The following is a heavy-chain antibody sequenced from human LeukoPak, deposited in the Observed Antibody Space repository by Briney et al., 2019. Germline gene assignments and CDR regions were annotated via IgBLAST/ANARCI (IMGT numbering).Heavy chain of an antibody. J-gene: IGHJ4*02. D-gene: IGHD4-17*01. CDR2: IWYDGSNK. CDR3: VPEPEYGESG. V-gene: IGHV3-33*01. Sequence: GGSLRLSCAASGFTFSSYGMHWVRQAPGKGLEWVAVIWYDGSNKYYGDSVKGRFTISRDNSKNTLYLQMNSLRAEDTAVYYCVPEPEYGESGGGQGALVTVSS. CDR1: GFTFSSYG.